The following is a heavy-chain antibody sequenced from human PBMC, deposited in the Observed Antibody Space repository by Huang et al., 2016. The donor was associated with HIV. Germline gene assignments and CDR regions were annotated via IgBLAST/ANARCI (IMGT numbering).Heavy chain of an antibody. V-gene: IGHV2-70*01. J-gene: IGHJ5*02. CDR1: GFSLSTSGMC. CDR3: ARMTTASNWFDP. Sequence: QVTLRESGPALVKPTQTLTLTCSFSGFSLSTSGMCVGWIRQPPGKALEWLALINWEDDKFYSTSLKTRLTISKDTSKNQVVLTMTDMDSVDTATYYCARMTTASNWFDPWGQGTLVTVSS. D-gene: IGHD4-17*01. CDR2: INWEDDK.